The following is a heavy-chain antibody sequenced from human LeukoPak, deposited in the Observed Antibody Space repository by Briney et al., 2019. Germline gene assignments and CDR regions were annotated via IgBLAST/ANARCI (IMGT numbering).Heavy chain of an antibody. D-gene: IGHD4-17*01. V-gene: IGHV3-74*01. J-gene: IGHJ4*02. CDR3: AKFPEPYGDYWIDY. Sequence: GGSLRLSCAASEFTFSSYWMHWVRQAPGKGLVWVSRINTDGSSTSYADSVKGRFTISRDNSKNTLYLQMNSLRAEDTAVYYCAKFPEPYGDYWIDYWGQGTLVTVSS. CDR1: EFTFSSYW. CDR2: INTDGSST.